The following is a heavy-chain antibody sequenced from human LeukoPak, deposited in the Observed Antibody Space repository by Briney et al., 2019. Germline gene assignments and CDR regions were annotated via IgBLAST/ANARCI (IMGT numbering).Heavy chain of an antibody. Sequence: GASVKVSCKASGGTFSTYAISWVRQAPGQGLEWRGGIIPIYGTAKYAQKFQGRVAITADESTSTAYVELSSLRSEDTAVYYCARPLRSGTHTVVGYYYGMDVWGKGTTVTVSS. CDR3: ARPLRSGTHTVVGYYYGMDV. CDR1: GGTFSTYA. CDR2: IIPIYGTA. J-gene: IGHJ6*04. D-gene: IGHD1-14*01. V-gene: IGHV1-69*13.